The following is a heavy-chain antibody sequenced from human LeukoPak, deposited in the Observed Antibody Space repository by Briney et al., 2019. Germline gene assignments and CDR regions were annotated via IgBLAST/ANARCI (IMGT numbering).Heavy chain of an antibody. CDR1: GFTFSSYA. V-gene: IGHV3-23*01. Sequence: PGGSLRLSCAASGFTFSSYAMSWVRQAPGKGLEWVSAISGSGGSAYYADSVKGRFTISRDNSKNTLYLQMNSLRAEDTAVYYCAKADYYDSSGSFGYWGQGTLVTVSS. J-gene: IGHJ4*02. D-gene: IGHD3-22*01. CDR2: ISGSGGSA. CDR3: AKADYYDSSGSFGY.